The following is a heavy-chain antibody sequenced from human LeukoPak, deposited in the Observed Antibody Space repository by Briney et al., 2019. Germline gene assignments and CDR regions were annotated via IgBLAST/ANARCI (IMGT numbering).Heavy chain of an antibody. V-gene: IGHV1-2*02. J-gene: IGHJ4*02. CDR2: INPNSGGT. CDR3: ARARAHITGTTFPDY. CDR1: GYTFTGYY. Sequence: SVKVSCKASGYTFTGYYMHWVRQAPGQGLEWMGWINPNSGGTNYAQKFQGRVTMTRDTSISTAYMELSRLRSDDTAVYYCARARAHITGTTFPDYWGQGTLVTVSS. D-gene: IGHD1-20*01.